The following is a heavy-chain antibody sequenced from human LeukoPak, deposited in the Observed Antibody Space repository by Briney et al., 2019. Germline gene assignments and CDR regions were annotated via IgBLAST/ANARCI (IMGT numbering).Heavy chain of an antibody. CDR3: ARASPQYSGSDY. V-gene: IGHV3-21*01. CDR2: ISSGSKYI. Sequence: GGSLRVSCTASGFTFSSYSMNWVRQGAGKGLEWVSSISSGSKYIYYADSVKGRFTISRDNARNSLYLQMNSLRAEDTAVYYCARASPQYSGSDYWGQGTLVTVSS. J-gene: IGHJ4*02. CDR1: GFTFSSYS. D-gene: IGHD6-6*01.